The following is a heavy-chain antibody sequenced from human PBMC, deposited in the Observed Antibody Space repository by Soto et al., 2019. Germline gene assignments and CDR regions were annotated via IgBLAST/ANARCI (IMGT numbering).Heavy chain of an antibody. CDR2: SNGGNGDT. V-gene: IGHV1-3*01. Sequence: ASVKVSCKASGFTLTNYVLHWVRQAPGQRLEWMGWSNGGNGDTKYSQKFQGRVTITRDTSASTAYMELSSPRSEDTAVYYCARVGYQYYYGMDVWGQGTTVTVSS. CDR1: GFTLTNYV. CDR3: ARVGYQYYYGMDV. J-gene: IGHJ6*02. D-gene: IGHD2-2*01.